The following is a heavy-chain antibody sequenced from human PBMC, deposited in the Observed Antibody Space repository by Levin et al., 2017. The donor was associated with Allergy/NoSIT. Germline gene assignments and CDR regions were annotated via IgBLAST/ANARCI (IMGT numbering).Heavy chain of an antibody. CDR3: AKVEDYYGSGSYRE. V-gene: IGHV3-23*01. D-gene: IGHD3-10*01. CDR2: ISGSGGST. J-gene: IGHJ4*02. CDR1: GFTFSSYA. Sequence: GESLKISCAASGFTFSSYAMSWVRQAPGKGLEWVSAISGSGGSTYYADSVKGRFTISRDNSKNTLYLQMNSLRAEDTAVYYCAKVEDYYGSGSYREWGQGTLVTVSS.